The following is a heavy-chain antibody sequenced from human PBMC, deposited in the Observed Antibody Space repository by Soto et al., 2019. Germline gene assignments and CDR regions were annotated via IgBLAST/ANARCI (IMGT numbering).Heavy chain of an antibody. D-gene: IGHD2-15*01. CDR1: GFAFSGSA. V-gene: IGHV3-73*01. Sequence: GGSLRLSCAASGFAFSGSAMHWVRQASGKGLEWVGRIRSKANSYATTYAASVEGRFTISRDDSKNTAYLQMNSLKTEDTAVYYCTKDRVPDGIYSFDYWGQGALVTVSS. J-gene: IGHJ4*02. CDR3: TKDRVPDGIYSFDY. CDR2: IRSKANSYAT.